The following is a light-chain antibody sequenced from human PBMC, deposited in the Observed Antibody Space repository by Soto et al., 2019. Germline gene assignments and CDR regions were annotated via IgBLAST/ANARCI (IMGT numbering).Light chain of an antibody. Sequence: ALQMTQSPSSLSASVGDRVTITCRASQDIRTELGWYQQKPGKAPKLLIYAASTLHSGVPSRFSGSGSGTDFTLTISSLQHEDFATYYCLQEYNYPRTFGQGTKVEIK. CDR2: AAS. CDR1: QDIRTE. J-gene: IGKJ1*01. CDR3: LQEYNYPRT. V-gene: IGKV1-6*01.